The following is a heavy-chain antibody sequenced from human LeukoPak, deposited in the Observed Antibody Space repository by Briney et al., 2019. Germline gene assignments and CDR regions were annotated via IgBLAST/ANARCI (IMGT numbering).Heavy chain of an antibody. CDR2: ISSSSTYI. Sequence: GGSLRLSCAASGFTFSSDNMNWVRQAPGKGLEWVSSISSSSTYIYYADSVKGRFTISRDNAKNSLYLQMNSLRAEDTGVYYCARAPKGITIVNYYMDVWGKGTTVTVSS. CDR1: GFTFSSDN. D-gene: IGHD3-3*01. CDR3: ARAPKGITIVNYYMDV. V-gene: IGHV3-21*01. J-gene: IGHJ6*03.